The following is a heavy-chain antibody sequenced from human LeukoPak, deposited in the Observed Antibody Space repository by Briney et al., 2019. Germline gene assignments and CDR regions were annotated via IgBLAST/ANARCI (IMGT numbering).Heavy chain of an antibody. J-gene: IGHJ4*02. V-gene: IGHV3-23*01. CDR3: AKDRKVPAAILVFDY. D-gene: IGHD2-2*01. CDR1: GFTFSTYN. Sequence: PGGSLRLSCAASGFTFSTYNMNWVRQAPGKGLEWVSAISGSGGSTYYADSVKGRFTISRDNSKNTLYLQMNSLRAEDTAVYYCAKDRKVPAAILVFDYWGQGTLVTVSS. CDR2: ISGSGGST.